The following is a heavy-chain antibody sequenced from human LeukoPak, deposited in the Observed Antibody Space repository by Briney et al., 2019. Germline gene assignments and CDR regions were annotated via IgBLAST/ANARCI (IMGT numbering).Heavy chain of an antibody. CDR3: ARDRGELYDY. J-gene: IGHJ4*02. D-gene: IGHD3-10*01. Sequence: SETLSLTCTVSGASISDYYWSWIRQPAGKGLKWIGCISSSGNTNYNPSLKSRVTMSVDTSKNQFSLKLSSVTAADTAVYYCARDRGELYDYWGQGTLVTVSS. CDR2: ISSSGNT. CDR1: GASISDYY. V-gene: IGHV4-4*07.